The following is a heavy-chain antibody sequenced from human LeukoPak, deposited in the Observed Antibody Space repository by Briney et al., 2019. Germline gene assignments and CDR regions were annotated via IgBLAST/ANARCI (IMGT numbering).Heavy chain of an antibody. D-gene: IGHD2-15*01. Sequence: GGSLRLSCAASGFTFSSYAVHWVRQAPGKGLEWVAVISYDGSNKYYADSVKGRFTISRDNSKNTLYLQMNSLRAEDTAVYYCARAYCSGDRCYLAAFDIWGQGTMVTVSS. V-gene: IGHV3-30-3*01. CDR3: ARAYCSGDRCYLAAFDI. CDR1: GFTFSSYA. J-gene: IGHJ3*02. CDR2: ISYDGSNK.